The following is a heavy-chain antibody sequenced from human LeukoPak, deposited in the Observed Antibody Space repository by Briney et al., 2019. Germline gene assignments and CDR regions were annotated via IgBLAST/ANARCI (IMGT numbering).Heavy chain of an antibody. CDR2: FDPEDGET. V-gene: IGHV1-24*01. CDR3: ATFNNMVRGVMGAFDI. D-gene: IGHD3-10*01. J-gene: IGHJ3*02. Sequence: ASVKVSCKVSGYTLTELSMHWVRQAPGKGLEWMGGFDPEDGETIYAQKFQGRVTMTEDTSTDTAYMELSSLRSEDTAVYYCATFNNMVRGVMGAFDIWGQGTMVTVSS. CDR1: GYTLTELS.